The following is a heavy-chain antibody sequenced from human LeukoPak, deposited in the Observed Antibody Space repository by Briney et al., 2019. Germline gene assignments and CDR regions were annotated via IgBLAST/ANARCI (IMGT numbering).Heavy chain of an antibody. Sequence: SETLSLTCIVSGGSISSYYWSWIRQPPGKGLEWIGEIYHSGSTNYNPSLKSRVTISVDKSKNQFSLKLSSVTAADTAVYYCARAIVVVPAAAYYYYYYMDVWGKGTTVTVSS. D-gene: IGHD2-2*01. CDR2: IYHSGST. CDR3: ARAIVVVPAAAYYYYYYMDV. CDR1: GGSISSYY. J-gene: IGHJ6*03. V-gene: IGHV4-59*12.